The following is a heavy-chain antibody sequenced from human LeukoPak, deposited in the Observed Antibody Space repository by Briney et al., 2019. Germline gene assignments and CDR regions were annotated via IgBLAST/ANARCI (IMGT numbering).Heavy chain of an antibody. J-gene: IGHJ6*02. CDR3: ASELIVVVPAAAYYYGMDV. D-gene: IGHD2-2*01. V-gene: IGHV3-66*01. Sequence: PGGSLRLSCAASGFTFSSYAMSWVRQAPGKGLEWVSVIYSGGSTYYADSVKGRFTISRDNSKNTLYLQMNSLRAEDTAVYYCASELIVVVPAAAYYYGMDVWGQGTTVTVSS. CDR1: GFTFSSYA. CDR2: IYSGGST.